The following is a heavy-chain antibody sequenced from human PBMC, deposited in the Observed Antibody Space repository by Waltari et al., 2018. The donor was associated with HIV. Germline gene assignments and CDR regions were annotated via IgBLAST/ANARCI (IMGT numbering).Heavy chain of an antibody. J-gene: IGHJ6*02. D-gene: IGHD2-15*01. CDR2: INSDASTT. CDR3: ASPVGAARAFFYNVDV. Sequence: EVQLVESGGGLVQPGGSLRLSCAASGFMFSSYWMHWVRQVPGKGLGGVSRINSDASTTHYADSVKGRFTISRDNAKNILYLQMNSLGVEDTAIYYCASPVGAARAFFYNVDVWGQGTTVTVSS. CDR1: GFMFSSYW. V-gene: IGHV3-74*01.